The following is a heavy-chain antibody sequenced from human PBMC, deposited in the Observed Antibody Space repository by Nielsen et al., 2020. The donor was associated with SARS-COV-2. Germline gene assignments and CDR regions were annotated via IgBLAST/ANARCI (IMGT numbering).Heavy chain of an antibody. CDR1: GFTFTSYW. J-gene: IGHJ6*02. V-gene: IGHV3-74*03. CDR2: INSDGGST. D-gene: IGHD3-10*01. Sequence: GESLKISCAVSGFTFTSYWMHWVRQAPGKGLVWVSRINSDGGSTAYADSVKGRFTVSRDNAESTLYLQLNSLRAEDTAVYYCARGGLMVRGADGMDVWGQGTTVTVSS. CDR3: ARGGLMVRGADGMDV.